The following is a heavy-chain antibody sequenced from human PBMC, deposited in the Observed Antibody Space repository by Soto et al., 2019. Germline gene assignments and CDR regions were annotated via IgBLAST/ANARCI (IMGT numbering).Heavy chain of an antibody. CDR2: IWYDGSDR. D-gene: IGHD6-6*01. CDR1: GFTFRNHG. V-gene: IGHV3-33*01. J-gene: IGHJ4*02. CDR3: ARDIASRRFDY. Sequence: GESPRPSCEAAGFTFRNHGMHWVRQAPGKGLEWVAVIWYDGSDRYYADSVKGRFTISRDNSKNTLLLQMNSLRVEDTAMYFCARDIASRRFDYLGQGTLVTVSS.